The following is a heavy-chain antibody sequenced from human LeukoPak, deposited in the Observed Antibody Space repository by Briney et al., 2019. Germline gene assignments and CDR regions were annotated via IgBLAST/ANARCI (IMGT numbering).Heavy chain of an antibody. Sequence: ASVKVSCKASDDTFSTYVINWVRQAPGQGLEWMGWISVNDGNTIYAQKVQGRVTMTTDTSTSTAYMELRSLRSDDTAVYYCARGLISGWRLFDYWGQGTLVTVSS. J-gene: IGHJ4*02. V-gene: IGHV1-18*01. D-gene: IGHD6-19*01. CDR3: ARGLISGWRLFDY. CDR1: DDTFSTYV. CDR2: ISVNDGNT.